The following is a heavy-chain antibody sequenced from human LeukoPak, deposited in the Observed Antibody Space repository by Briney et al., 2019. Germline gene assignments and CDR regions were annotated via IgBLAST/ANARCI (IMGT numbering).Heavy chain of an antibody. Sequence: PGGSLRLSCAASGFTFSSHWMHWVRQAPGKGLVWVSRIKTDGSSATYADSVKGRFTISRDNAKNTLYLQMSSLRAEDTAVYYCGRDHWGSVNYWGQGTLVIVSS. CDR1: GFTFSSHW. V-gene: IGHV3-74*01. CDR2: IKTDGSSA. CDR3: GRDHWGSVNY. J-gene: IGHJ4*02. D-gene: IGHD7-27*01.